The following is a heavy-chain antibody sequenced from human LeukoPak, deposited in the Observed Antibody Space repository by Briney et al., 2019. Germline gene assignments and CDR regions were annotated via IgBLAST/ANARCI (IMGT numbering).Heavy chain of an antibody. CDR1: GFTFSSYA. CDR2: ISYDGSNK. D-gene: IGHD4-17*01. V-gene: IGHV3-30-3*01. CDR3: ATLHDYGDFYVGPHDAFDI. Sequence: PGRSLRLSCAASGFTFSSYAMHWVRQAPGKGLEWVAVISYDGSNKYYADSVKGRFTISRDNSKNTLYLQMNSLRAEDTAVYYCATLHDYGDFYVGPHDAFDIWGQGTMVTVSS. J-gene: IGHJ3*02.